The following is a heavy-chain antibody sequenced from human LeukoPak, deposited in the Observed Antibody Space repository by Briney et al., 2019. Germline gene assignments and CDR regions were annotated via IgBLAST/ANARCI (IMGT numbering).Heavy chain of an antibody. CDR2: INHSGST. Sequence: SETLSLTCAVYGGSFSGYYWSWIPQPPGKGLEWIGEINHSGSTNYNPSLKSRVTISVDTSKNQFSLKLSSVTAADTAVYYCARGSSWYQPDYWGQGTLVTVSS. D-gene: IGHD6-13*01. CDR1: GGSFSGYY. CDR3: ARGSSWYQPDY. J-gene: IGHJ4*02. V-gene: IGHV4-34*01.